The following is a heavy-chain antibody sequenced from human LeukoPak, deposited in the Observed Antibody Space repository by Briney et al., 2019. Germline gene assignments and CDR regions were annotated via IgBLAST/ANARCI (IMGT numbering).Heavy chain of an antibody. J-gene: IGHJ1*01. Sequence: SETLSLTCTVSGGSISTYYWSWIRQPPGKGLEWIGYIHYSGNTNYNPSLKNRVTISVDTSKNQFSLKLSSVTAADTAVYYCAGRGQRYFRDWGQGTLVTVSS. CDR1: GGSISTYY. V-gene: IGHV4-59*01. CDR2: IHYSGNT. CDR3: AGRGQRYFRD.